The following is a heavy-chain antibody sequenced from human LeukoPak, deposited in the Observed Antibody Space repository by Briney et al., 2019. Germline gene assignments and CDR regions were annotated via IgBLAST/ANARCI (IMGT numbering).Heavy chain of an antibody. CDR3: ASQSYARFDP. Sequence: GGSLRLSCEASGFTFNTYSMNWARQAPGKGLEWVGNIQPDGSEGYPVDSVKGRFTISGDNARNSLFLQMNSLRVEDTAVYYCASQSYARFDPWGQGTLVTVSS. D-gene: IGHD3-16*01. CDR2: IQPDGSEG. V-gene: IGHV3-7*01. J-gene: IGHJ5*02. CDR1: GFTFNTYS.